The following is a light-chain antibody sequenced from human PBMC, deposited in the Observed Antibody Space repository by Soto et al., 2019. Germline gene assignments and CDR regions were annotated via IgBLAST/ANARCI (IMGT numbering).Light chain of an antibody. V-gene: IGKV3-20*01. J-gene: IGKJ4*01. Sequence: EIVLTQSPGTLSLSPGERATLSCRASQSVISTYLAWYQQKPGQAPRLLIYGASNRATGITDRFTGSGSGTDFTLTISRLEPEDFEVYYCQQYGSSPLTFGGGTKVEIK. CDR1: QSVISTY. CDR3: QQYGSSPLT. CDR2: GAS.